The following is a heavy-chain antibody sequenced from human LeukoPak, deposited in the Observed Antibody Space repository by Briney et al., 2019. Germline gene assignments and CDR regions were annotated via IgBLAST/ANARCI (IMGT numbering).Heavy chain of an antibody. Sequence: PGGSLRLSCAASGFTFAYSSIHWFRQAPGKGLEWVGRIRNRTNSYATAYTPSVNGRFTISRDDSKNTAYLQMNSLTAEDTALYYCARHGISFDFWGQGTLVTVSS. CDR2: IRNRTNSYAT. CDR3: ARHGISFDF. D-gene: IGHD3-3*02. CDR1: GFTFAYSS. J-gene: IGHJ4*02. V-gene: IGHV3-73*01.